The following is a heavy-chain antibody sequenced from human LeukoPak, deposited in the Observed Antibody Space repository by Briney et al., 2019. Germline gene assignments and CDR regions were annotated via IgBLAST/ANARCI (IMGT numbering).Heavy chain of an antibody. Sequence: SETLSLTCTVSGYSISSGYYRGWIRQPPGKELEWIGSIYHSGSTYYNPSLKSRVTISVDTSKNQFSLKLSSVTAADTAVYYCARDGQSYYDFWSGYIQIDYWGQGTLVTVSS. V-gene: IGHV4-38-2*02. J-gene: IGHJ4*02. CDR3: ARDGQSYYDFWSGYIQIDY. D-gene: IGHD3-3*01. CDR2: IYHSGST. CDR1: GYSISSGYY.